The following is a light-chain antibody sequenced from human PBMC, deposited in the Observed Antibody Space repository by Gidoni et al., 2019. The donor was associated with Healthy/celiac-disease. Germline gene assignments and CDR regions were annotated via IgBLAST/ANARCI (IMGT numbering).Light chain of an antibody. CDR2: SNN. J-gene: IGLJ2*01. CDR3: AAWDDSLSGFVV. Sequence: QSVLTHPPSASGTPGQRVTISCSGSSSNIGSNYVYWYQQLPGTAPKLLIYSNNQRPSGVPDRFSGSKSGTSASLAISGLRSEDEADYYCAAWDDSLSGFVVFGGGTKLTVL. CDR1: SSNIGSNY. V-gene: IGLV1-47*02.